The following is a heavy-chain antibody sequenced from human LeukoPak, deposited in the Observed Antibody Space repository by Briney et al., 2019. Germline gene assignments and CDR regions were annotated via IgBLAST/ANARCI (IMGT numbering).Heavy chain of an antibody. CDR1: GFTFSSYA. CDR3: ANTGIGGYYDSSGYYIPDY. D-gene: IGHD3-22*01. V-gene: IGHV3-23*01. Sequence: GGSLRLSCAASGFTFSSYAMSWVRQAPGKGLGWVSAISGSGGSTYYADSVKGRFTISRDNSKNTLYLQMNSLRAEDTAVCYCANTGIGGYYDSSGYYIPDYWGQGTLVTVSS. J-gene: IGHJ4*02. CDR2: ISGSGGST.